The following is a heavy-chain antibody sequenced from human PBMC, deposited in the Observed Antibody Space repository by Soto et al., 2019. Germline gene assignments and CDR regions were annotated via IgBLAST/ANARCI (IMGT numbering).Heavy chain of an antibody. CDR3: SRFRSYYDFWSGSAHFDY. Sequence: SVKVSCKASGGTFSSYAISWVRQAPGQGLEWMGGIIPIFGTANYAQKFQGRVTITADESTSTAYMELSSLRSEETAVYYCSRFRSYYDFWSGSAHFDYWGQGTLVTVSS. V-gene: IGHV1-69*13. CDR1: GGTFSSYA. CDR2: IIPIFGTA. D-gene: IGHD3-3*01. J-gene: IGHJ4*02.